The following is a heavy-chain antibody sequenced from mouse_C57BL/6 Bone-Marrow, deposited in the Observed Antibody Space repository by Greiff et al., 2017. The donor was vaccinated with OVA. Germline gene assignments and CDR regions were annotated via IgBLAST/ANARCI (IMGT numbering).Heavy chain of an antibody. CDR3: ARSDYGSSSYWYFDV. CDR1: GYTFTDYN. V-gene: IGHV1-18*01. D-gene: IGHD1-1*01. CDR2: INPNNGGT. J-gene: IGHJ1*03. Sequence: EVKLQQSVPELVKPGASVKIPCKASGYTFTDYNMDWVKQSHGKSLEWIGDINPNNGGTIYNQKFKGKATLTVDKSSSTAYMELRSLTSEDTAVYYCARSDYGSSSYWYFDVWGTGTTVTVSS.